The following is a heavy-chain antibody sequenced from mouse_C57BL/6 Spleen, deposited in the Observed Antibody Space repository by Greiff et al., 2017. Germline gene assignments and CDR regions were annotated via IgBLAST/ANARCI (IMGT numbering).Heavy chain of an antibody. D-gene: IGHD2-3*01. Sequence: EVQLVESGGGLVQPKGSLKLSCAASGFSFNTYAMNWVRQAPGKGLEWVARISSKSNNYATYYADSVKDRFTISSDDSESMLYLQMNNVKTAATAMYYCVGGWWYFDVWGTGTTVTVSS. CDR3: VGGWWYFDV. V-gene: IGHV10-1*01. CDR1: GFSFNTYA. CDR2: ISSKSNNYAT. J-gene: IGHJ1*03.